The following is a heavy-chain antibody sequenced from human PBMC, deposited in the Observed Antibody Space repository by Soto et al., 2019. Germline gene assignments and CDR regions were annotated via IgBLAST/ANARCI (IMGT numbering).Heavy chain of an antibody. CDR3: ARGVSVVPARGYYYMDV. Sequence: GASVKVSCKASGYTFTGHYMHWVRQAPGQGFEWMGWINPNSGGTNYAQKFQGWVTMTRDTSISTAYMELSRLRSDDTAVYYCARGVSVVPARGYYYMDVWGKGTTVTVSS. CDR1: GYTFTGHY. D-gene: IGHD2-2*01. V-gene: IGHV1-2*04. CDR2: INPNSGGT. J-gene: IGHJ6*03.